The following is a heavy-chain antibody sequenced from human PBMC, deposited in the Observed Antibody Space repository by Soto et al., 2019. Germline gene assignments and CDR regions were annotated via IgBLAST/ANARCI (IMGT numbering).Heavy chain of an antibody. J-gene: IGHJ6*02. Sequence: TLSLTCTVSGGSISTSSYYWGWIRQPPGKGLEWIGTIYYSGSTYYNPSLKSRVTTSVDTSKNQFSLKLRSVTAADTAVYYCARSSLDYYYSMDVWGQGTTVTVSS. D-gene: IGHD2-2*01. CDR2: IYYSGST. CDR1: GGSISTSSYY. V-gene: IGHV4-39*01. CDR3: ARSSLDYYYSMDV.